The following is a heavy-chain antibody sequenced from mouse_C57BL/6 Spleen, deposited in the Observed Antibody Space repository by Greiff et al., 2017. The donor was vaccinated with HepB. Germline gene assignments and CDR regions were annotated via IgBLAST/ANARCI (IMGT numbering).Heavy chain of an antibody. CDR3: ARSSYYSPYYAMDY. CDR2: ISSGSSTI. V-gene: IGHV5-17*01. D-gene: IGHD2-12*01. CDR1: GFTFSDYG. Sequence: EVKLVESGGGLVKPGGSLKLSCAVSGFTFSDYGMHWVRQAPEKGLEWVAYISSGSSTIYYADTVTGRFTISRDNAKNTLFLQMTSLRSEDTAMYYCARSSYYSPYYAMDYWGQGTSVTVSS. J-gene: IGHJ4*01.